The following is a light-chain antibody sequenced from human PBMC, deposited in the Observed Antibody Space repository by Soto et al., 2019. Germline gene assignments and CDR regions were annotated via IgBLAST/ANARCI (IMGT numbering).Light chain of an antibody. V-gene: IGLV1-44*01. CDR3: AAWDDSLNGVI. J-gene: IGLJ2*01. Sequence: QSVLTQPPSASATPGQRITISCSGSSSNIGSHTVNWHQQVPGTAPKLLIYSNNERPSGVPDRFSGSKSGTSASLAISGLQSGDEADYYCAAWDDSLNGVIFGGGTKLTVL. CDR2: SNN. CDR1: SSNIGSHT.